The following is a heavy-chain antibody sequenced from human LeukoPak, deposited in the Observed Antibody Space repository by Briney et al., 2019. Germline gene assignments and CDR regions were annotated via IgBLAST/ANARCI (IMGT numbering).Heavy chain of an antibody. CDR2: ISSSSSYI. V-gene: IGHV3-21*01. Sequence: NPGGSLRLSCAASGFTFSSYSMNWVRQAPGKGLEWVSSISSSSSYIYYADSVKGRFTISRDNAKNSLYLQMDSLRAEDTAVYYCARETRGYSYGNFVYWGQGTLVTVSS. CDR1: GFTFSSYS. D-gene: IGHD5-18*01. CDR3: ARETRGYSYGNFVY. J-gene: IGHJ4*02.